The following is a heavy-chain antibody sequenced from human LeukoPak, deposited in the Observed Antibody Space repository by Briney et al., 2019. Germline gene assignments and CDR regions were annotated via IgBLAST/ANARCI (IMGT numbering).Heavy chain of an antibody. CDR3: ARHPHGSQLAQVWFDP. V-gene: IGHV4-39*01. CDR1: GGSISSSSYY. CDR2: IYYSGST. D-gene: IGHD6-13*01. J-gene: IGHJ5*02. Sequence: SETLSLTCTVSGGSISSSSYYWGWIRQPPGKGLEWIGSIYYSGSTYYNPSLKSRVTISVDTSKNRFSLKLSSVTAADTAVYYCARHPHGSQLAQVWFDPGGEGTLVTVSS.